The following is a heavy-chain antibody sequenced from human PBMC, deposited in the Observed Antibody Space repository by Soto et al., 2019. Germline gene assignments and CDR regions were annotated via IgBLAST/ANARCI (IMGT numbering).Heavy chain of an antibody. CDR1: GATFSSYA. Sequence: QVQLVQSGAEVRQPASLVKVSCKTSGATFSSYAITWVRQAPGQGLEWMGEIVPTVDTSKYAQKFQGRVTITADKFTNIVYMELTSLRSDDTAVYYCVRVVAIPGYPDNWGQGTLVTVSS. D-gene: IGHD5-12*01. CDR2: IVPTVDTS. J-gene: IGHJ4*02. CDR3: VRVVAIPGYPDN. V-gene: IGHV1-69*14.